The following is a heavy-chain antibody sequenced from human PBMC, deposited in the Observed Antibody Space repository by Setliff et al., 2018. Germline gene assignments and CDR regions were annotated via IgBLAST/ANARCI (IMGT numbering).Heavy chain of an antibody. CDR2: INHSGST. J-gene: IGHJ6*03. CDR3: ARKSRNIVVVPAAVIYYYYYYMDV. CDR1: GGTFSGYY. Sequence: SETLSLTCAVYGGTFSGYYWSWIRQPPGKGLEWIGEINHSGSTNYNPSLKSRVTISVDTSKNQFSLKLSSVTAADMAVYYCARKSRNIVVVPAAVIYYYYYYMDVWGKGTTVTVSS. D-gene: IGHD2-2*01. V-gene: IGHV4-34*01.